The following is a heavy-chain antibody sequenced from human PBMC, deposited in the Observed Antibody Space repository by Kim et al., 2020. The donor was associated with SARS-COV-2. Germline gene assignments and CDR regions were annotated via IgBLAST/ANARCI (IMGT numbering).Heavy chain of an antibody. V-gene: IGHV3-74*01. J-gene: IGHJ4*02. D-gene: IGHD3-9*01. CDR1: GFTFSSYA. CDR3: ARDPDRDVYSLVDC. Sequence: GGSLRLSCAASGFTFSSYAMHWVRQAPGEGLVWVSRIKGDGSGIRYADFVKGRFTISRDNAKNMLYLQMNSLRAEDTAVYYCARDPDRDVYSLVDCGGQGSLVTVSS. CDR2: IKGDGSGI.